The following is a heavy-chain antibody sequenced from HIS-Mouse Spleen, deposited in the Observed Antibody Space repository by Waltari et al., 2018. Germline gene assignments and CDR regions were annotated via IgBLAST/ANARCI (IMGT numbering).Heavy chain of an antibody. J-gene: IGHJ4*02. CDR1: GFHFSNAW. V-gene: IGHV3-15*01. CDR2: IKSKTDGGTT. CDR3: TTGRYQLLYYFDY. Sequence: EVQLVESGGGLVKPGGSLRLSCAASGFHFSNAWISWVRQAQGKGLGWVGRIKSKTDGGTTDYAAPVKGRFTISRDDSKNTLYLQMNSLKTEDTAVYYCTTGRYQLLYYFDYWGQGTLVTVSS. D-gene: IGHD2-2*01.